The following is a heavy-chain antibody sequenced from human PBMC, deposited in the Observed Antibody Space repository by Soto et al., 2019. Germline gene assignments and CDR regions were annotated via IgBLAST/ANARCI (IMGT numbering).Heavy chain of an antibody. Sequence: EVQLVESGGGLVQPGGSLRLSCAASGFTFSDHYMDWVRQAPGKGLEWVGRTRNKANSYTTEYAASVKGRFTISRDDSKNSLYLQMNSLKTEDTAVYYCARGAGGRCGELSYPDDAFDIWGQGTMVTISS. D-gene: IGHD3-10*01. J-gene: IGHJ3*02. CDR1: GFTFSDHY. CDR2: TRNKANSYTT. CDR3: ARGAGGRCGELSYPDDAFDI. V-gene: IGHV3-72*01.